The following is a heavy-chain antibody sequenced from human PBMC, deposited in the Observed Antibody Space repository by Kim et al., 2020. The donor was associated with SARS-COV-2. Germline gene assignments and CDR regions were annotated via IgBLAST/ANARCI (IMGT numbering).Heavy chain of an antibody. V-gene: IGHV1-18*01. D-gene: IGHD6-19*01. Sequence: QKLQGRVTMTTDTSTSTAYMGLRSLRSDDTAVYYCARVFGIAVAGPFDYWGQGTLVTVSS. CDR3: ARVFGIAVAGPFDY. J-gene: IGHJ4*02.